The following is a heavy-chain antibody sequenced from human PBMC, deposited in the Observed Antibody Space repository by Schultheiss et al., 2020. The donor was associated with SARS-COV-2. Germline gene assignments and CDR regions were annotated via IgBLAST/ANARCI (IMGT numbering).Heavy chain of an antibody. CDR1: GYTFTSYD. Sequence: SVKVSCKASGYTFTSYDINWVRQATGQGLEWMGGIIPIFGTANYAQKFQGRVTITADESTSTAYMELSSLRSEDTAVYYCARARMVQGVVLGMIDYWGQGTLVTVSS. CDR2: IIPIFGTA. CDR3: ARARMVQGVVLGMIDY. J-gene: IGHJ4*02. V-gene: IGHV1-69*13. D-gene: IGHD3-10*01.